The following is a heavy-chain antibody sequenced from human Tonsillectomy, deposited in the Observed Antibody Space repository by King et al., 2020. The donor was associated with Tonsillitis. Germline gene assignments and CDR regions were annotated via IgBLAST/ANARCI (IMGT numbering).Heavy chain of an antibody. J-gene: IGHJ4*02. CDR1: GVSISSYY. Sequence: QLQESGPGLVKPSGTLSLTCTVSGVSISSYYWNWIRQPPGKQLEWSGYIHYSGSTTYNPSLKSRVTISVDTSKSQFSLKRNSVTAADTAVYYCAGNEASTWCLGLHWGQGTLVTVSS. V-gene: IGHV4-59*01. CDR3: AGNEASTWCLGLH. CDR2: IHYSGST. D-gene: IGHD6-13*01.